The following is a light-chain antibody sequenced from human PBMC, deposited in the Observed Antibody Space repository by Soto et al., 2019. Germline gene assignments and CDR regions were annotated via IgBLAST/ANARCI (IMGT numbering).Light chain of an antibody. CDR2: DSS. CDR3: QQRSNWPYALT. CDR1: QSVSSS. V-gene: IGKV3-11*01. J-gene: IGKJ4*01. Sequence: IVLTQSPATLSLSQGERVTLSCRASQSVSSSLAWYQQKPGQANTLLIHDSSTSATGIAARFSGSGSGTDFALTISSLGPEDFAFYYCQQRSNWPYALTFGGGTKVDIK.